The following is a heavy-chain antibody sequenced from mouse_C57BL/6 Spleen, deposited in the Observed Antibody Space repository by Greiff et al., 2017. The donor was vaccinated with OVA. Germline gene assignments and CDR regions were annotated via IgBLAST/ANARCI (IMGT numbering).Heavy chain of an antibody. CDR1: GYTFTDYY. CDR3: ARGELFYFDY. J-gene: IGHJ2*01. CDR2: IYPGSGNT. Sequence: VQVVESGAELVRPGASVKLSCKASGYTFTDYYINWVKQRPGQGLEWIARIYPGSGNTYYNEKFKGKATLTAEKSSSTAYMQLSSLTSEDSAVYFCARGELFYFDYWGQGTTLTVSS. V-gene: IGHV1-76*01. D-gene: IGHD4-1*01.